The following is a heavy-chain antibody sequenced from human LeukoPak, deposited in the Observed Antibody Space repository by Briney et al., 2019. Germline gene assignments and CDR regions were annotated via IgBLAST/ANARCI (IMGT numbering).Heavy chain of an antibody. D-gene: IGHD6-19*01. CDR2: ISYDGSNK. V-gene: IGHV3-30-3*01. J-gene: IGHJ4*02. Sequence: GGSLRLSCAASGFTFSSYAMHWVRQAPGKGLEWVAVISYDGSNKYYADSVKGRFTISRDNSKNTLYLQMNSLRAEDTAVYYCAKDPYSSGWPTFYYFDYWGQGTLVTVSS. CDR1: GFTFSSYA. CDR3: AKDPYSSGWPTFYYFDY.